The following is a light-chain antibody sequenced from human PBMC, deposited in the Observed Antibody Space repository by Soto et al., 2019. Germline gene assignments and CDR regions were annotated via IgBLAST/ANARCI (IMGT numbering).Light chain of an antibody. V-gene: IGKV1-27*01. J-gene: IGKJ1*01. Sequence: DIQMTQSPSSLSASVGDRVTITCRASQGISTYLVWYQQTPGTVPKLLIFAASTLPSGVPSRFSGSGSGTDFTLTISSLQPEDVATYYCQNYNGAPWTFGQGTKVEIK. CDR2: AAS. CDR1: QGISTY. CDR3: QNYNGAPWT.